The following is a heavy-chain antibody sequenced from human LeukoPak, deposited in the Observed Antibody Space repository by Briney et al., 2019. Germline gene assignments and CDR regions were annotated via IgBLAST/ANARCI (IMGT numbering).Heavy chain of an antibody. D-gene: IGHD5-12*01. CDR3: ARHPQYLHSGYDHYFDY. CDR2: IYPGDSDT. CDR1: GYSFTSYW. V-gene: IGHV5-51*01. Sequence: GESLKISCKGSGYSFTSYWIGWVRQMPGKGLEWMGIIYPGDSDTRYSPSFQGQVTISADKSISTAYLQWSSLKASDTAMYYCARHPQYLHSGYDHYFDYWGQGTLVTVSS. J-gene: IGHJ4*02.